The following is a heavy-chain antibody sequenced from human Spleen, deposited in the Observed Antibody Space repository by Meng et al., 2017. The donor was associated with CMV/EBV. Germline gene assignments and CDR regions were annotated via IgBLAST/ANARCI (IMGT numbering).Heavy chain of an antibody. CDR1: GGSISGYY. CDR3: ARELGYCSSTSCTGGWFDP. D-gene: IGHD2-2*01. J-gene: IGHJ5*02. V-gene: IGHV4-59*12. CDR2: IYYKGDT. Sequence: GSLRLSCTVSGGSISGYYWTWVRQPPGKGLEWIGYIYYKGDTKYNPSLKSPVTMSVDTSKNQFSLKLSSVTAADTAVYYCARELGYCSSTSCTGGWFDPWGQGTLVTVSS.